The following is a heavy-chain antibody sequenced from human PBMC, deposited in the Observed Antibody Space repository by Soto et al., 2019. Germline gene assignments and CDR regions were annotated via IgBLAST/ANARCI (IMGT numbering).Heavy chain of an antibody. CDR1: GGTFNNYA. D-gene: IGHD5-12*01. Sequence: QVQLVQSGAEVKRPGSSVKVSCKASGGTFNNYALSWVRQAPGQGLEWMGGIIPIFNSANYAQKFQCRVTITADDYTSTDYMELRSLRPDDTAVYYCAREVTVASYSFDFWGQGTLVNVSS. V-gene: IGHV1-69*01. CDR3: AREVTVASYSFDF. CDR2: IIPIFNSA. J-gene: IGHJ4*02.